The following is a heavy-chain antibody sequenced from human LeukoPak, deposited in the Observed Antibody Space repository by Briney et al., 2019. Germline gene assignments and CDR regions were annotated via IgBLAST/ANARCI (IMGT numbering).Heavy chain of an antibody. D-gene: IGHD5-12*01. CDR1: GFTFSSYA. CDR3: ARDWEWLRLLTTPYYFDY. V-gene: IGHV3-64*01. J-gene: IGHJ4*02. Sequence: GGSLRLSCAASGFTFSSYAMHWVRQAPGKGLEYVSAISSNGGSTYYANSVKGRFTISRDNAKNSLYLQMNSLRAEDTAVYYCARDWEWLRLLTTPYYFDYWGQGTLVTVSS. CDR2: ISSNGGST.